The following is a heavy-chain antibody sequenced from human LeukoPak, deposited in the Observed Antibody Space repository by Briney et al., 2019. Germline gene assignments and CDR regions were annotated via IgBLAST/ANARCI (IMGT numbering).Heavy chain of an antibody. V-gene: IGHV3-9*01. D-gene: IGHD3-10*01. CDR1: VFTFDDYA. J-gene: IGHJ4*02. Sequence: GGSLRLSCATSVFTFDDYAIHSVRQAPGKGLECVPGMRWNSDNTAYSDSVKGRFTISRDNAKNSLYLQMNSLRAEDRALYYCAKDMAGGSGIYYPIGGRGHGATVSS. CDR2: MRWNSDNT. CDR3: AKDMAGGSGIYYPI.